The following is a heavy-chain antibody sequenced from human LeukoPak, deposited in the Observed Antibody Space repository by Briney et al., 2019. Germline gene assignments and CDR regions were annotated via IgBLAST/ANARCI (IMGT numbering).Heavy chain of an antibody. CDR1: GGSISSYY. D-gene: IGHD3-10*01. CDR2: IYYSGST. J-gene: IGHJ4*02. CDR3: ARTLGDYGSGSYYY. Sequence: SETLSLTCTVSGGSISSYYWSWIRQPPGKGLEWIGYIYYSGSTNYKSSLKSRVTISVDTSKNQFSLKLSSVTAADTAVYYCARTLGDYGSGSYYYWGQGTLVAVSS. V-gene: IGHV4-59*08.